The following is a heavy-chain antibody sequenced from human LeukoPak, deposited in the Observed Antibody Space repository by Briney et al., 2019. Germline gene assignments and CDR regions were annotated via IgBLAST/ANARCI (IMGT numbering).Heavy chain of an antibody. D-gene: IGHD3-10*01. CDR3: ARDNYGSGSHAPGVWFDP. Sequence: SQTLSLTCTVSGGSISSGDYYWSWIRQPPGKGLEWIGYIYYCGSTYYNPSLKSRVTISVDTSKNQFSLKLSSVTAADMAVYYCARDNYGSGSHAPGVWFDPWGQGTLVTVSS. CDR1: GGSISSGDYY. CDR2: IYYCGST. V-gene: IGHV4-30-4*01. J-gene: IGHJ5*02.